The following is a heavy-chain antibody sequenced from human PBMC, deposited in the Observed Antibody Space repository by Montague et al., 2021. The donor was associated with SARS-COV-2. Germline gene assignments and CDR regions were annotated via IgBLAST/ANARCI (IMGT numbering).Heavy chain of an antibody. CDR2: MKPDGSEK. J-gene: IGHJ5*02. Sequence: SLSASGFPFSTSWMIWVRQAPGNGLEWVANMKPDGSEKYYVDSVKGRFTISRDNAKNSLYLQMSSLRAEDTAVYYCARGHGITWGQGTLVTVSS. CDR1: GFPFSTSW. CDR3: ARGHGIT. D-gene: IGHD1-26*01. V-gene: IGHV3-7*04.